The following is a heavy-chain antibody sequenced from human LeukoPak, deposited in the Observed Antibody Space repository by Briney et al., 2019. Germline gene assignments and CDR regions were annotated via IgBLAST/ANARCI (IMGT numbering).Heavy chain of an antibody. CDR3: ARRDEFGAIDFAFDI. CDR2: IDPSDSYT. CDR1: GYSFTSYW. J-gene: IGHJ3*02. D-gene: IGHD3-10*01. V-gene: IGHV5-10-1*01. Sequence: PGESLKISCKGSGYSFTSYWITWVRQMPGKGLEWMGRIDPSDSYTNYSPSFQGHVTISADKSISTAYLQWSGLKASDTAMYYCARRDEFGAIDFAFDIWGQGTMVTVSS.